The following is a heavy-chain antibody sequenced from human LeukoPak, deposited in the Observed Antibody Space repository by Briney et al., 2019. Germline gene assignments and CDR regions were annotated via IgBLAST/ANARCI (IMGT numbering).Heavy chain of an antibody. V-gene: IGHV3-48*04. Sequence: GGSLRLSCAASGVTFSSYSMNWVRQAPGKGLEWGSYISSSSSTIYYADSVKGRFTISRDNAKNSLYLQMNSLRAEDTAVYYCARDDWGCSSTSCSGAFDIWGQGTMVTVSS. CDR3: ARDDWGCSSTSCSGAFDI. CDR1: GVTFSSYS. CDR2: ISSSSSTI. D-gene: IGHD2-2*01. J-gene: IGHJ3*02.